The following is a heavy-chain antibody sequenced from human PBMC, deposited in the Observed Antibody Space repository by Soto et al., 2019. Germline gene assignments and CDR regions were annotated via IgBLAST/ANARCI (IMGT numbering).Heavy chain of an antibody. CDR2: IWYDGSNK. J-gene: IGHJ6*02. Sequence: GGSLRLSCAASGFTFSSYGMHWVRQAPGKGLEWVAVIWYDGSNKYYADSVNGRFTISRDNSKNTLYLQMNSLRAEDTAVYYCARDQGDYYDSSGYSLGYYGMDVWGQGTTVTVSS. V-gene: IGHV3-33*01. CDR1: GFTFSSYG. CDR3: ARDQGDYYDSSGYSLGYYGMDV. D-gene: IGHD3-22*01.